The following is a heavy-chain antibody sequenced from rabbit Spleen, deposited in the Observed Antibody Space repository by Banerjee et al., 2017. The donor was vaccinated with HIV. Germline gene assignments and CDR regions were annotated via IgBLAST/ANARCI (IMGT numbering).Heavy chain of an antibody. CDR1: GFSFSSSYY. CDR3: ARDLTDVIGWNFGW. CDR2: IYPGFGLK. V-gene: IGHV1S45*01. Sequence: QEQLEESGGGLVQPEGSLTLTCTASGFSFSSSYYMCWVRQAPGKGPEWIAYIYPGFGLKNYANSVKGRFTIPSDNAQNTLYLQLDSLTAADTATYFCARDLTDVIGWNFGWWGPGTLVTVS. J-gene: IGHJ4*01. D-gene: IGHD4-1*01.